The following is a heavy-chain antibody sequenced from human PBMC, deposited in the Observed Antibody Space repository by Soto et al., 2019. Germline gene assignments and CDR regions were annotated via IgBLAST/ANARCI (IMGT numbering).Heavy chain of an antibody. V-gene: IGHV1-46*03. J-gene: IGHJ4*02. CDR3: ARRGYCSSTSCYTFDY. D-gene: IGHD2-2*02. CDR1: GYTFTSYY. Sequence: GASVKVSCKASGYTFTSYYMHWVRQAPRQGLEWMGIINPSGGSTSYAQKFQGRVTMTRDTSTSTVYMELSSLRSEDTAVYYCARRGYCSSTSCYTFDYWGQGTLVTVSS. CDR2: INPSGGST.